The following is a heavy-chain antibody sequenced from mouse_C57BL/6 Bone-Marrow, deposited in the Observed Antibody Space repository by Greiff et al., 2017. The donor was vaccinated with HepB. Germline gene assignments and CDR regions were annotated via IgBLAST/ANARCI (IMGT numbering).Heavy chain of an antibody. V-gene: IGHV1-81*01. CDR1: GYTFTSYG. J-gene: IGHJ2*01. D-gene: IGHD2-2*01. CDR2: IYPRSGNT. Sequence: QVQLQQSGAELARPGASVKLSCKASGYTFTSYGISWVKQRTGQGLEWIGEIYPRSGNTYYNEEFKGKATLTADKSSSTAYMELRSLTSEDSAVYFCANREIYYGYDGDYWGQGTTLTVSS. CDR3: ANREIYYGYDGDY.